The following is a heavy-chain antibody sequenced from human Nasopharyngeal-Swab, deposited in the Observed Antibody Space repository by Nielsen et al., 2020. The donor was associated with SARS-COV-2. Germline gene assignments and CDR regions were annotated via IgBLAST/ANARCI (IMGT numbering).Heavy chain of an antibody. CDR3: ARVAVYYYDSSDHGHDAFEI. V-gene: IGHV3-48*04. D-gene: IGHD3-22*01. Sequence: GESLKISCAASGFTFSSYSMNWVRQAPGKGLEWVSYISSSSSTIYYADSVKGRFTISRDNAKNSLYLQMNSLRAEDTAVYYCARVAVYYYDSSDHGHDAFEIWGQGTMVTVSS. J-gene: IGHJ3*02. CDR1: GFTFSSYS. CDR2: ISSSSSTI.